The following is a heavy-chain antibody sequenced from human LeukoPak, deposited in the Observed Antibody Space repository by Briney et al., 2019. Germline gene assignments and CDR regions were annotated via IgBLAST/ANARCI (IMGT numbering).Heavy chain of an antibody. CDR1: GYTFTGYY. V-gene: IGHV1-2*02. D-gene: IGHD6-13*01. J-gene: IGHJ4*02. CDR3: AGLVSSSSWHDFDY. CDR2: INPNSGGT. Sequence: ASVKVSCKASGYTFTGYYMHWVRQAPGQGLEWMGWINPNSGGTNYAQKFQGRVTMTRDTSISTAYMELSRLRSDDTAVYYCAGLVSSSSWHDFDYWGQGTLVTVSS.